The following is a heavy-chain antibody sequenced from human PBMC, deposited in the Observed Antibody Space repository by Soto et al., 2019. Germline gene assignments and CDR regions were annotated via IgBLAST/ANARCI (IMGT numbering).Heavy chain of an antibody. J-gene: IGHJ4*02. CDR3: ASTVVTGKFDY. CDR1: GGSISSSNW. V-gene: IGHV4-4*02. CDR2: IYHSGST. Sequence: QVQLQESGPGLVKPSGTLSLTCAVSGGSISSSNWWSWVRQPPGKGLEWIGEIYHSGSTNYNPSLRSXXTXSEXKSKNQFSLKLSSVTAADTAVYYCASTVVTGKFDYWGQGTLVTVSS. D-gene: IGHD2-15*01.